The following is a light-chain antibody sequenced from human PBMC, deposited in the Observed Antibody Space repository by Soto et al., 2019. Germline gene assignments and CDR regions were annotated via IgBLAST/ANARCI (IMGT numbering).Light chain of an antibody. V-gene: IGLV2-11*01. CDR2: DVS. Sequence: QSALTQPRSVSGSPGQSVTISCAGTRSDVGAYNWVSWYQQHPGKVPKLMIYDVSRRPSGVPDRFSGSKSGNTASLTISGLQADDEADYYCCSYAGSYTLVFGGGTKVTVL. J-gene: IGLJ3*02. CDR1: RSDVGAYNW. CDR3: CSYAGSYTLV.